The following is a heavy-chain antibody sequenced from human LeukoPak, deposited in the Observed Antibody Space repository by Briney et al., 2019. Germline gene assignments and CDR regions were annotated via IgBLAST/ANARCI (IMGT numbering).Heavy chain of an antibody. J-gene: IGHJ4*02. CDR2: IYHSGTT. CDR1: GGSLSSSTW. V-gene: IGHV4-4*02. CDR3: ARDIIGGSSY. D-gene: IGHD6-6*01. Sequence: PSETLSLTCTVSGGSLSSSTWWNWVRQPPGKGLEWIGQIYHSGTTNYNPSLKSRVSISVDESKNQFSLNLTSVTAADTAVYYCARDIIGGSSYWGQGTLVTVSS.